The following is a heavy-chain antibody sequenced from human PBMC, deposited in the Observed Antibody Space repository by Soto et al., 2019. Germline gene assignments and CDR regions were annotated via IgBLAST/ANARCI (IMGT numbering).Heavy chain of an antibody. CDR3: ARGDGDRYDGNGYLGRH. J-gene: IGHJ4*02. Sequence: EVQLVESGGGLVQPGESLTLSCAASGFPFSSYWMHWVRQAPGKGLVWVSRIKSDGSGTYYADSAQDRFTISRDNASNTFDLRMNGLRVEYTAVSFCARGDGDRYDGNGYLGRHWGQGTLVSVSS. CDR2: IKSDGSGT. CDR1: GFPFSSYW. V-gene: IGHV3-74*01. D-gene: IGHD3-22*01.